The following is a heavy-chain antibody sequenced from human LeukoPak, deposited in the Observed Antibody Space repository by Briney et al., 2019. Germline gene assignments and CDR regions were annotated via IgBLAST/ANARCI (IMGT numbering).Heavy chain of an antibody. J-gene: IGHJ4*02. CDR1: GGSVSSYY. CDR3: ARHGTISSESYFDY. Sequence: SETLSLTCSVSGGSVSSYYWSWLRQSPGKGLEWIGYIHNSGRTNYNPSLKSRVTGFVDTSKNQVSLRLSSVTAADTAVYYCARHGTISSESYFDYWGQGALVAVSS. V-gene: IGHV4-59*08. CDR2: IHNSGRT. D-gene: IGHD1-14*01.